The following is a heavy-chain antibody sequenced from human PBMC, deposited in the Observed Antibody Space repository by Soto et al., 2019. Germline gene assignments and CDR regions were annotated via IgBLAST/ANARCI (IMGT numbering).Heavy chain of an antibody. V-gene: IGHV4-59*01. CDR3: ARILKSDDDSSGYYTPGAFDF. CDR2: IYYSGST. D-gene: IGHD3-22*01. CDR1: GGCIRSYY. J-gene: IGHJ3*01. Sequence: SETLFLTCTVSGGCIRSYYWRWIRQPPWNGLDWMGDIYYSGSTNYNPSLKSRVTLSVDTSKNQFSLKLSSVTAADTAVYYCARILKSDDDSSGYYTPGAFDFWGQGTMVTGS.